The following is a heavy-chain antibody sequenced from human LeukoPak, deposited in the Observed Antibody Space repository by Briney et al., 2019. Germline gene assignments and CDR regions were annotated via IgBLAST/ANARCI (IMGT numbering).Heavy chain of an antibody. CDR2: ISGSGGST. D-gene: IGHD3-22*01. CDR3: AKDRNYYDSSGYYYPPHFDY. Sequence: PGGSLRLSCAASGFTFSSYAMSWVRQAPGKGLEWVSAISGSGGSTYYADSLKGRFTISRDNSKNTLYLQMNSLRAGDTAVYYCAKDRNYYDSSGYYYPPHFDYWGQGTLVTVSS. V-gene: IGHV3-23*01. CDR1: GFTFSSYA. J-gene: IGHJ4*02.